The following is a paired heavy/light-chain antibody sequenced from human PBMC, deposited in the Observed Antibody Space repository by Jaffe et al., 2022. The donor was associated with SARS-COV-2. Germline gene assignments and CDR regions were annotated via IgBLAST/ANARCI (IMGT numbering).Light chain of an antibody. CDR2: WAS. J-gene: IGKJ1*01. CDR1: QSVLYSSNNKNY. V-gene: IGKV4-1*01. CDR3: QQYYTTSWT. Sequence: DIVMTQSPDSLALSLGERATFNCKSSQSVLYSSNNKNYLAWYQQKPGQPPKLLIYWASTRESGVPDRFSGSGSGTDFTLTISSLQAEDVAVYYCQQYYTTSWTFGQGTKVEIK.
Heavy chain of an antibody. V-gene: IGHV3-15*01. CDR3: VTADYDSPVYTVL. D-gene: IGHD3-10*01. Sequence: EVRMVESGGGLVKPGGSLRLSCAASGFTFNKAWISWVRQAPVKGLEWVGRIKSKADGGTSDYAAPVRGRFTISRDDSKNTVYLLMNSLRSEDTAVYYCVTADYDSPVYTVLWGQGTLVTVSS. CDR2: IKSKADGGTS. CDR1: GFTFNKAW. J-gene: IGHJ4*02.